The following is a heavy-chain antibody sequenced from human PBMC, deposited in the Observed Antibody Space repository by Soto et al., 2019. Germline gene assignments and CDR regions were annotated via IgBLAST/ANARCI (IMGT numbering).Heavy chain of an antibody. CDR3: ARARPHDYGDYVGLYYFDY. Sequence: QVQLQESGPGLVKPSQTLSLTCTVSGGSISSGGYYWSWIRQHPGKGLEWIGYIYYSGSTYYNPSLKSRVTISVDTSKNQFSLKLSSVTAADTAVYYCARARPHDYGDYVGLYYFDYWGQGTLVTVSS. CDR1: GGSISSGGYY. D-gene: IGHD4-17*01. J-gene: IGHJ4*02. V-gene: IGHV4-31*03. CDR2: IYYSGST.